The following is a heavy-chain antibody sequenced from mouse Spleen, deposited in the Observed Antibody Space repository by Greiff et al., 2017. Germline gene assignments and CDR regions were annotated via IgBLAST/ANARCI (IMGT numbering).Heavy chain of an antibody. CDR1: GFTFSSYA. J-gene: IGHJ2*01. V-gene: IGHV5-9*04. Sequence: EVNVVESGGGLVKRGGSLKLSCAASGFTFSSYAMSWVRQTPEKRLEWVATISSGGGNTYYPDSVKGRFTISRDNAKNTLYLQMSSLKSEDTAMYYCARHLTGTGGYFDYWGQGTTLTVSS. CDR2: ISSGGGNT. D-gene: IGHD4-1*01. CDR3: ARHLTGTGGYFDY.